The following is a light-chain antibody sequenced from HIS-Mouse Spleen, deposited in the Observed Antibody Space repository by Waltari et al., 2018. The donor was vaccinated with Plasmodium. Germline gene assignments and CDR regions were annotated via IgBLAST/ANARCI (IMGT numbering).Light chain of an antibody. J-gene: IGLJ2*01. Sequence: QSALTQPRSVSGSPGQSVTISCTGTSHDVGGYNYVPWYQQHPVKAPKLMIYDVSKRPSGVPDRFSGSKSGNTASLTISGLQAEDEADYYCCSYAGSYTLVFGGGTKLTVL. CDR1: SHDVGGYNY. CDR2: DVS. V-gene: IGLV2-11*01. CDR3: CSYAGSYTLV.